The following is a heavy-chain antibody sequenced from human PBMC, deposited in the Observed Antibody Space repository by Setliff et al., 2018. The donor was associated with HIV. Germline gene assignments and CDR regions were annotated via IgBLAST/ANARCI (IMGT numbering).Heavy chain of an antibody. CDR1: ELTFSNYA. D-gene: IGHD3-16*02. J-gene: IGHJ4*02. V-gene: IGHV3-23*01. CDR2: ISNVGSI. CDR3: AKDIVAPGLFLDY. Sequence: HPGGSLRLSCAASELTFSNYAMTWVRQVPGKELEWVSSISNVGSIYYAGSVKGRFTISRDNSKNTLYLQMNSLRAEDTAVYYCAKDIVAPGLFLDYWGQGTLVTVSS.